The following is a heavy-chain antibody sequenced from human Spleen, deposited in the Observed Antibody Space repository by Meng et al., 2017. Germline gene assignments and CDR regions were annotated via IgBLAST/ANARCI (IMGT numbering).Heavy chain of an antibody. D-gene: IGHD5-24*01. CDR1: GFTFDDYA. V-gene: IGHV3-9*01. Sequence: GGSLRLSCAASGFTFDDYAMHWVRQAPGKGLERVSGISWNSGSIGYADSVKGRFTISRDNAKNSLYLQMNSLRAEDTALYYCAKDIGDGYNYDAFDIWGQGTMVTVSS. CDR2: ISWNSGSI. CDR3: AKDIGDGYNYDAFDI. J-gene: IGHJ3*02.